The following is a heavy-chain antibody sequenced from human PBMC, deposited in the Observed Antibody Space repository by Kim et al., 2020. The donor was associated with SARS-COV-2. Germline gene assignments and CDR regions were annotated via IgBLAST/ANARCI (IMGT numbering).Heavy chain of an antibody. V-gene: IGHV3-48*03. CDR1: GFTFSSYE. Sequence: GGSLRLSCAASGFTFSSYEMNWVRQAPGKGLEWVSYISSSGSTIYYADSVKGRFTISRDNAKNSLYLQMNSLRAEDTAVYYCARVVTPIWYFDLWGRGTLVTVSS. CDR3: ARVVTPIWYFDL. J-gene: IGHJ2*01. D-gene: IGHD2-21*02. CDR2: ISSSGSTI.